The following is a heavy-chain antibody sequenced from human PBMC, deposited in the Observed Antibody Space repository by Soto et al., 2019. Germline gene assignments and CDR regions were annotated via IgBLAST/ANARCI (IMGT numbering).Heavy chain of an antibody. CDR3: ASSPLIRSPSRTSTYFDY. D-gene: IGHD6-6*01. V-gene: IGHV4-39*01. CDR2: IYYSGST. Sequence: QLQLQESGPGLVKPSETLSLTCTVSGGSISSTSYYWGWIRQPPGKGLEWIGSIYYSGSTYYNPSLQSRVPISIDTSKNQFSLKLSSVTAADTAVYYCASSPLIRSPSRTSTYFDYWGQGTLVTVSS. J-gene: IGHJ4*02. CDR1: GGSISSTSYY.